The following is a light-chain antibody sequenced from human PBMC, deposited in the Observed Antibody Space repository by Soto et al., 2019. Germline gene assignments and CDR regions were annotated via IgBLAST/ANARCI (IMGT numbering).Light chain of an antibody. Sequence: HSALTQPPSASGSPGQSVTISCTGTSSDVGGYNYVSWYQQHPGKAPKLMIYEVSKRPSGVPDRFSGSKSGNTASLTVSGVQAEDEADYYCSSYTGSNHNWVFGGGTKLTVL. CDR2: EVS. CDR3: SSYTGSNHNWV. V-gene: IGLV2-8*01. CDR1: SSDVGGYNY. J-gene: IGLJ3*02.